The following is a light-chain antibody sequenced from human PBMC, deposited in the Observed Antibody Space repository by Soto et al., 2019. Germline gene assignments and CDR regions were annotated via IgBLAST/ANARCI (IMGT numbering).Light chain of an antibody. V-gene: IGKV1-5*01. CDR1: QTISSW. J-gene: IGKJ1*01. Sequence: DIQMTQSPSTLSGSVGDRVTITCRASQTISSWLAWYQQKPGKAPKLLIYDASSLESGVPSRFSGSGSGTEFTLTISSLQPDDFATYYCQHLETFGQGTKVDIK. CDR3: QHLET. CDR2: DAS.